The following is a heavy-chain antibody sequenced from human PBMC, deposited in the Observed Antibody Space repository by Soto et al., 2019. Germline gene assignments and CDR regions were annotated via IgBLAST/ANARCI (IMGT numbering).Heavy chain of an antibody. J-gene: IGHJ6*03. CDR3: TTCSRVSFYGPVDV. CDR2: IKSKADGGTT. CDR1: GFTFTNAW. Sequence: EVQLVEYGGGLVKPGGSLRLSCAASGFTFTNAWMSWVRQAPGKGLEWVGRIKSKADGGTTDYAAPVKGRFTISRDDSKNTLYLQMNSLRSEDTAVYFCTTCSRVSFYGPVDVWGKGTTVTVSS. V-gene: IGHV3-15*01. D-gene: IGHD2-15*01.